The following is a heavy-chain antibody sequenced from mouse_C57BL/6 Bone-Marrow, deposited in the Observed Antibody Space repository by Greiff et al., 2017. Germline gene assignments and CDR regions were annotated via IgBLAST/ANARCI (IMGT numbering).Heavy chain of an antibody. J-gene: IGHJ2*01. D-gene: IGHD2-1*01. CDR3: ARWGNYDFDY. CDR1: GYAFSSYW. CDR2: IYPGDGDT. Sequence: QVQLQQSGAELVKPGASVKISCKASGYAFSSYWMNWVKQRPGKGLEWIGQIYPGDGDTNYNGKLKGKATLTADKSSSKAYMQLSSLTSEDSAVYFCARWGNYDFDYWGQGTTLTVSS. V-gene: IGHV1-80*01.